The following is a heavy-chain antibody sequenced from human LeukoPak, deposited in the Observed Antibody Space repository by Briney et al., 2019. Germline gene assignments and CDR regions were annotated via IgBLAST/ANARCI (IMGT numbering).Heavy chain of an antibody. J-gene: IGHJ5*02. CDR1: GDSVSSNSVT. V-gene: IGHV6-1*01. Sequence: SQTLSLTCAISGDSVSSNSVTWNWIRQSPSRGLEWLGRTYYRSTWYNDYAVSVRGRITVNPDTSKNQFSLHLNSVTPEDTAVYYCARRLTQYDCFDPRGQGILVTVSS. CDR3: ARRLTQYDCFDP. D-gene: IGHD2-2*01. CDR2: TYYRSTWYN.